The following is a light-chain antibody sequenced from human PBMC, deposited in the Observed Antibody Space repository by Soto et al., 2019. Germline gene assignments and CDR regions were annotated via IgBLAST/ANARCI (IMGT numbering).Light chain of an antibody. CDR1: QSVSSY. V-gene: IGKV3-11*01. CDR2: DAS. Sequence: EIVLTQSPATLSLSPGERATLYCRASQSVSSYLAWYQQKPGQAPRLLIYDASTRATGIPARFSGSGSGTDFTLTISSLEPEDFAVYYCQQRINWPPLTFGGGTKVEIK. CDR3: QQRINWPPLT. J-gene: IGKJ4*01.